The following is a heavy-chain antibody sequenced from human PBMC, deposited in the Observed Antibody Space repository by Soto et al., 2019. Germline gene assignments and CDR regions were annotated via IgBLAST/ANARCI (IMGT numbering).Heavy chain of an antibody. CDR1: GFTFSNYA. J-gene: IGHJ4*02. CDR3: AKRPLTAAGFDY. CDR2: ITGSGGGT. D-gene: IGHD6-13*01. Sequence: GGSLRLSCAASGFTFSNYAMTWVRQAPGKGLEWVSVITGSGGGTYFVDSVKGRFTISRDNSKNTVYLQMNSLRAEDTAVYYCAKRPLTAAGFDYWGQGNLVTVSS. V-gene: IGHV3-23*01.